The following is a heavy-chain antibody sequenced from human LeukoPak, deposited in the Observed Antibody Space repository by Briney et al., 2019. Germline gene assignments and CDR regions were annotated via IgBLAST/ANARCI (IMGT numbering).Heavy chain of an antibody. CDR3: ARDSGYYYGSGSFDY. D-gene: IGHD3-10*01. CDR2: INPNSGGT. V-gene: IGHV1-2*04. J-gene: IGHJ4*02. Sequence: INPNSGGTNYAQKFQGWVTMTRDTSISTAYMELSRLRSDDTAVYYCARDSGYYYGSGSFDYWGQGTLVTVSS.